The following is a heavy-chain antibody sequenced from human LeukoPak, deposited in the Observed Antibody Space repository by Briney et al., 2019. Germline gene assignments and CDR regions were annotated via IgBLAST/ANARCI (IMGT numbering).Heavy chain of an antibody. J-gene: IGHJ4*02. Sequence: ASVKVSCKASGYTFTSYYMHWVRQAPGQGLEWMGIINPSGGSTSYAQKFQGRVTMTEDTSTDTAYMELSSLRSEDTAVYYCATLVLWFGDSRNRRAVDYWGQGTLVTVSS. CDR3: ATLVLWFGDSRNRRAVDY. CDR2: INPSGGST. CDR1: GYTFTSYY. V-gene: IGHV1-46*01. D-gene: IGHD3-10*01.